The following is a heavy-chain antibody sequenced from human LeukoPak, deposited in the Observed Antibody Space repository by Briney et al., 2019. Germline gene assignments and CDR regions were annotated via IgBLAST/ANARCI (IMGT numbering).Heavy chain of an antibody. CDR1: GFTFSSYW. J-gene: IGHJ6*03. V-gene: IGHV3-74*01. CDR2: INSDGSST. D-gene: IGHD6-13*01. CDR3: ARDFIARSSSWYVGKYYYYYMDV. Sequence: PGGSLRLSCAASGFTFSSYWMHWVRQAPGKGLVWVSRINSDGSSTSYADSVKGRFTISRDNAKNSLYLQMNSLRAEDTAVHYCARDFIARSSSWYVGKYYYYYMDVWGKGTTVTISS.